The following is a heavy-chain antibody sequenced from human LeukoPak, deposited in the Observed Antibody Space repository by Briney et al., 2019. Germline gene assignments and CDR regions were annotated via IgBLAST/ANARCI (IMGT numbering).Heavy chain of an antibody. CDR3: AIGDGLGELSSSFEY. Sequence: GGSLRLSCAASSFTLSSYAMHWVRQAPGKGLEWVTVISYDGSNKYYADSVKGRFTIYRDNSKNTLYLQMNSLRAEDTAVYYCAIGDGLGELSSSFEYWGQGTLVTVSS. CDR2: ISYDGSNK. CDR1: SFTLSSYA. V-gene: IGHV3-30*04. D-gene: IGHD3-16*02. J-gene: IGHJ4*02.